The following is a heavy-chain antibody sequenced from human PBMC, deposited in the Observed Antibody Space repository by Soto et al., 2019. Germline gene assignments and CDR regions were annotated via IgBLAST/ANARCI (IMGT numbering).Heavy chain of an antibody. J-gene: IGHJ6*03. CDR3: ARGPRRGRCSGGSCYPGKPVYYYMDV. V-gene: IGHV3-66*01. CDR2: IYSGGST. Sequence: GGSLRLSCAASGFTVSSNYMSWVRQAPGKGLEWVSVIYSGGSTYYADSVKGRFTISSDNSKNTLYLQMNSLRAEDTAVYYCARGPRRGRCSGGSCYPGKPVYYYMDVWGKGTTVTVSS. CDR1: GFTVSSNY. D-gene: IGHD2-15*01.